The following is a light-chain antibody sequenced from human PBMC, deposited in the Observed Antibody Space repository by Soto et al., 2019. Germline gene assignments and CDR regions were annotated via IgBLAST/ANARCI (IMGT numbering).Light chain of an antibody. V-gene: IGKV3-20*01. J-gene: IGKJ2*01. Sequence: EIVLTQSPGTLSLSPGERATLSCRASQSVSSSYLAWYQQTRGQAPRLLIYGASIRATGIPDRFSGSAYGKDITLTISRLEPEDVAEYYCQQYGSSAYTFGQGTKLEIK. CDR1: QSVSSSY. CDR2: GAS. CDR3: QQYGSSAYT.